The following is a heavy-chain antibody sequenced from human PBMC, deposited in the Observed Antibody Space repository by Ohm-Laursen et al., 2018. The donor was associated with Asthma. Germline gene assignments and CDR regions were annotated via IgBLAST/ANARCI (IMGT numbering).Heavy chain of an antibody. V-gene: IGHV3-74*01. J-gene: IGHJ4*02. CDR3: ARDTGGYDFWSGYEGSYDY. Sequence: SLRLSCAASGFTFSSYWMHWVRQAPGKGLVWVSRINSDGSSTSYADSVKGRFTISRDNAKNTLYLQMNSLRAEDTAVYYCARDTGGYDFWSGYEGSYDYWGQGTLLTVSS. CDR2: INSDGSST. D-gene: IGHD3-3*01. CDR1: GFTFSSYW.